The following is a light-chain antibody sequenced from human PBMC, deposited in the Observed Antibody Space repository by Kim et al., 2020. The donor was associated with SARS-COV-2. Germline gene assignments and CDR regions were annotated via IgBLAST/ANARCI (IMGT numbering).Light chain of an antibody. CDR3: SSYTSSHTVV. CDR1: SSDVGGYNY. J-gene: IGLJ2*01. V-gene: IGLV2-14*03. Sequence: GQSFTVSCTGTSSDVGGYNYVTWYQQHPGKVPKLMIFDVNNRPSGVSNRFSGSKSGNTASLTISGLQAEDEADYYCSSYTSSHTVVFGGGTQLTVL. CDR2: DVN.